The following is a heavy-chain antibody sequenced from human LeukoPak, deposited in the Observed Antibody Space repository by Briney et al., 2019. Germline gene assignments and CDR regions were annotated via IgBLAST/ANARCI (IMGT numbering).Heavy chain of an antibody. CDR2: INPSGGST. CDR1: GYTFTSYY. V-gene: IGHV1-46*01. CDR3: ARGGTMVRGVNHQLDP. J-gene: IGHJ5*02. Sequence: ASVKVSCKASGYTFTSYYMHWVRQAPGQGLEWMGIINPSGGSTSYAQKFQGRVTMTRDTSTSTVYMELSSPRSEDTAVYYCARGGTMVRGVNHQLDPWGQGTLVTVSS. D-gene: IGHD3-10*01.